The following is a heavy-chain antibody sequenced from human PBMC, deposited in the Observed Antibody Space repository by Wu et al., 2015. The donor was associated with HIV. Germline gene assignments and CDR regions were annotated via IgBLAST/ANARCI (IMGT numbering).Heavy chain of an antibody. CDR3: ATSLEVSGFDF. Sequence: VQLVQSGADVKPPGTTVKVSCRVSGFTFIDYYLSWVQQAPGKGLEWMGFVDPENGQTMLAAKFQDRVTITADTSKDTAYMDLGRLTPEDTAVYYCATSLEVSGFDFWGQGTLVTVSS. CDR2: VDPENGQT. D-gene: IGHD3-16*01. J-gene: IGHJ4*02. CDR1: GFTFIDYY. V-gene: IGHV1-69-2*01.